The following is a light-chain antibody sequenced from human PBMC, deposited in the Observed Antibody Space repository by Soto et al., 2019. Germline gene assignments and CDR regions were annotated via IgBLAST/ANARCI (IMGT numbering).Light chain of an antibody. J-gene: IGKJ1*01. CDR2: GAS. CDR3: QQYDNWPRT. Sequence: EIVMTQSPATLSVSPGERATLSCRASQSVSNNLAWYQQKPGQAPRLLIYGASTRATGIPASSSGSGSGAEFTLTISSLQSEDFAIYYCQQYDNWPRTFGPGTKVDIK. V-gene: IGKV3-15*01. CDR1: QSVSNN.